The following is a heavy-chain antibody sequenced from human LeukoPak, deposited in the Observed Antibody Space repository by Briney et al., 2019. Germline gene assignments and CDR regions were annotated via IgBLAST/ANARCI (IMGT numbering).Heavy chain of an antibody. Sequence: GPSLRLSCAASALTFSSSGTYRVRHAPGRGLGWVAVIWYDVSHKSDVNSVKGGFTNSRDNTKKILYLQMISLRADDTAVYYWARDRGYSSSWSFGKHYYMDVWGKGTTVTVSS. CDR2: IWYDVSHK. D-gene: IGHD6-13*01. CDR3: ARDRGYSSSWSFGKHYYMDV. CDR1: ALTFSSSG. J-gene: IGHJ6*03. V-gene: IGHV3-33*07.